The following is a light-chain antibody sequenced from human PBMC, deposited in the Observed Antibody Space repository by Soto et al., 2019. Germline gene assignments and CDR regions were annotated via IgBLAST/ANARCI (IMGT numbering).Light chain of an antibody. CDR3: HQYGSSPLT. CDR1: QFDNSTF. V-gene: IGKV3-20*01. Sequence: VLHHGQGAFTISPGDRGTLSCRVSQFDNSTFLAWYQQKPGQAPRLLIYSASSRATGIPDRFSGSGSGTDFTLTISRLEAEDFAVYYCHQYGSSPLTFGPGTKVDIK. J-gene: IGKJ3*01. CDR2: SAS.